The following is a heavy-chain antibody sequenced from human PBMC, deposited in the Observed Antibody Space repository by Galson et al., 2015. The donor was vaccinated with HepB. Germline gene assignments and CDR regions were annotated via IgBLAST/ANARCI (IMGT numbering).Heavy chain of an antibody. CDR2: ISNDGRNK. D-gene: IGHD1-26*01. V-gene: IGHV3-30*03. J-gene: IGHJ5*02. CDR1: GFTLSTYG. Sequence: SLRLSCAASGFTLSTYGMHWVRQAPGKGLEWVAVISNDGRNKNYADSVKGRFTISRDNSKSTLYLQMNSLRAEDTAVYYCAIGVNFGGGATDWFDPWGQGTLVTVSS. CDR3: AIGVNFGGGATDWFDP.